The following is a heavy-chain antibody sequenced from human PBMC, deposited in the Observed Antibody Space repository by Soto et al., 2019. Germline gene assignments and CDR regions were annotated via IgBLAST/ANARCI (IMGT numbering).Heavy chain of an antibody. CDR1: GESSSSSSYY. D-gene: IGHD2-21*02. CDR2: IYYSGRT. CDR3: ARQRTTVVTQAYFDH. Sequence: SDTLSLTCIVSGESSSSSSYYWGWIRQPPGKGLEWIGSIYYSGRTYYNPSFKSRVTISIDTSKNQFSLKLSSVTATDTAVYYCARQRTTVVTQAYFDHWGQGALVTVSS. V-gene: IGHV4-39*01. J-gene: IGHJ4*02.